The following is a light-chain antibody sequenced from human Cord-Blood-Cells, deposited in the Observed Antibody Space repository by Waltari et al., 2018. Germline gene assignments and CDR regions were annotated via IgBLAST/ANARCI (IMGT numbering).Light chain of an antibody. Sequence: DIQMTQSPSSVSASVGDRVTITCRASQGINSWLAWSQHEPGKAHKPLIYAASSLQNGVPSMISDSGSGTDFTLSISSLQPEYFATYYCQQANSFPPWTFGQGTKVEIK. CDR1: QGINSW. V-gene: IGKV1-12*01. CDR3: QQANSFPPWT. CDR2: AAS. J-gene: IGKJ1*01.